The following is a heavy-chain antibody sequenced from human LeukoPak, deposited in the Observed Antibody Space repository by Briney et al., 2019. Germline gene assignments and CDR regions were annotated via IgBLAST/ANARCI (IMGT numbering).Heavy chain of an antibody. CDR2: IKQDGSEK. CDR3: ARERQLERLTFGKEGSAFDY. Sequence: GGSLRLSCAASGFTFSSYWMSWVRQAPGKGLEWVANIKQDGSEKYYVDSVKGRFTISRDNAKNSLYLQMNSLRAEDTAVYYCARERQLERLTFGKEGSAFDYWGQGTLVTVSS. J-gene: IGHJ4*02. V-gene: IGHV3-7*01. CDR1: GFTFSSYW. D-gene: IGHD1-1*01.